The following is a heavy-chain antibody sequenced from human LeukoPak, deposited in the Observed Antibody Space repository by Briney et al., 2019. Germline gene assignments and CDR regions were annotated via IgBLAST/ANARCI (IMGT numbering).Heavy chain of an antibody. CDR2: IYYSGST. J-gene: IGHJ3*02. CDR1: GGSISSGGYY. Sequence: SDTLSLTCTVSGGSISSGGYYWSWIRQHPGKGLEWIVYIYYSGSTYYNPSLKSRVTISVDTSKNQFSLKLSSVTAADTAVYYCAREYYYDSSGYYYVGAFDIWGQGTMVTVSS. V-gene: IGHV4-31*03. CDR3: AREYYYDSSGYYYVGAFDI. D-gene: IGHD3-22*01.